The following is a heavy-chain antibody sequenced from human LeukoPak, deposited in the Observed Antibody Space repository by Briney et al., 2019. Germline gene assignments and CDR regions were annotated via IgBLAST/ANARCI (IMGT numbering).Heavy chain of an antibody. CDR1: GFTFSSYG. Sequence: GGTLRLSCVASGFTFSSYGMSWVRQAPGRGLEWVSALSGSGDSTYYADSVKGRITVSRDNSKNTLYLQMNSLRAEDTAVYYCAKIPYDSSGYYYFDYWGQGTLVTVSS. CDR2: LSGSGDST. J-gene: IGHJ4*02. CDR3: AKIPYDSSGYYYFDY. D-gene: IGHD3-22*01. V-gene: IGHV3-23*01.